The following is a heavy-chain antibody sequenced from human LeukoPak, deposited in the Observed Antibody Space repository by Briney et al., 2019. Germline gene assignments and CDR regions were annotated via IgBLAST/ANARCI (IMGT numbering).Heavy chain of an antibody. J-gene: IGHJ4*02. CDR3: ARQGDSGWYYFDY. Sequence: SETLSLTCTVSGGSISSYYWSWIRQPPGKGLEWIGYIYYSGNTNYNPSLKSRVTISVDKSKNQFSLKLTSVTAADTAAYYCARQGDSGWYYFDYWGQGTLVTVSS. CDR2: IYYSGNT. CDR1: GGSISSYY. V-gene: IGHV4-59*08. D-gene: IGHD6-19*01.